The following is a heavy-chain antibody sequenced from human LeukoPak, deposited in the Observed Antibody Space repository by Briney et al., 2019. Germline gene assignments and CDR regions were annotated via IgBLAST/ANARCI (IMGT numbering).Heavy chain of an antibody. Sequence: SETLSLTCAVYGGSFSGYYWSWIRQPPGKGLEWIGEINHSGSTNYNPSLKSRVTISVDTSKDQFSLKLSSVTAADTAVYYCARVPGPMRGYSTNWFDPWGRGTLVTVSS. CDR1: GGSFSGYY. J-gene: IGHJ5*02. CDR3: ARVPGPMRGYSTNWFDP. CDR2: INHSGST. V-gene: IGHV4-34*01. D-gene: IGHD4-11*01.